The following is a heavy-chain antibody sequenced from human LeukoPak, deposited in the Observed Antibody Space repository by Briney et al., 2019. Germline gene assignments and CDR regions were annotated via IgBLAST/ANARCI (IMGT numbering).Heavy chain of an antibody. Sequence: SETLSLTCTVSGGSISSSSYYWGWIRQPPGKGLEWIGSIYYSGSTYYNPSLKSRVTISVDTPKNQFSLKLSSVTAADTAVYYCANRIAARPGVAIQHWGQGTLVTVSS. CDR2: IYYSGST. D-gene: IGHD6-6*01. V-gene: IGHV4-39*07. CDR3: ANRIAARPGVAIQH. J-gene: IGHJ1*01. CDR1: GGSISSSSYY.